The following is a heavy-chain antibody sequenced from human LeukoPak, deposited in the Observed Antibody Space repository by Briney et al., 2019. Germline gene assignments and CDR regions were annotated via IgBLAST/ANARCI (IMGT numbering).Heavy chain of an antibody. D-gene: IGHD5-12*01. J-gene: IGHJ4*02. V-gene: IGHV3-74*01. CDR3: ARGYSAYGTDY. CDR1: GFIFSRYW. CDR2: LNGDGSST. Sequence: GGSLRLSCVGSGFIFSRYWMHWVRQVPGKGPVWVSRLNGDGSSTSYADSVKGRFTISRDNAKNRLYLQMNSLRAEDTAVYYCARGYSAYGTDYWGQGTLVTVSS.